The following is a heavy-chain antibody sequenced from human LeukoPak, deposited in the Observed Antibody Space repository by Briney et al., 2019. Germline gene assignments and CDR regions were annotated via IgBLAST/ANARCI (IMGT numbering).Heavy chain of an antibody. D-gene: IGHD6-13*01. CDR3: ATDRAATGTDAFDI. J-gene: IGHJ3*02. Sequence: ASVKVSCKVSGYTLTELSMHWVRQAPGKGLEWMGSFDLEHGETIYAQKFQGRVTMTEDTSTDTAYMEPSSLRSEDTAVYYCATDRAATGTDAFDIWGQGTMVTVSS. V-gene: IGHV1-24*01. CDR1: GYTLTELS. CDR2: FDLEHGET.